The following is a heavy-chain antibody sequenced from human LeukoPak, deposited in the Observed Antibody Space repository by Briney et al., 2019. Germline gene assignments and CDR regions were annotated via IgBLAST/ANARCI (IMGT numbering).Heavy chain of an antibody. CDR1: GFTFSSYW. J-gene: IGHJ4*02. Sequence: PGGSLRLSCAASGFTFSSYWMSWVRQAPGKGLEWGANIKKDGSEKYYVDSVKGRFTISRDNAKTSLYLQMNSLRPEDTAVYYCARDLSGVTGYTYGRGIDYWGQGTLVTVSS. CDR2: IKKDGSEK. CDR3: ARDLSGVTGYTYGRGIDY. V-gene: IGHV3-7*01. D-gene: IGHD5-18*01.